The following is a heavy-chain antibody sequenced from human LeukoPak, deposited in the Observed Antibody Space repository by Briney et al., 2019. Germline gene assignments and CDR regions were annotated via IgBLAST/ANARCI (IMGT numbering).Heavy chain of an antibody. CDR3: AREGYYGSGSPPSLYFDY. Sequence: GGSLRLSCAASGFTFRNYVIHWVRQAPGKGLEWVAVTSSDLNVKLYADSVKGRFTITRDNSRSTLYLQMNSLRPEDTAIYYCAREGYYGSGSPPSLYFDYWGQGTLVTVSS. CDR2: TSSDLNVK. V-gene: IGHV3-30-3*01. D-gene: IGHD3-10*01. CDR1: GFTFRNYV. J-gene: IGHJ4*02.